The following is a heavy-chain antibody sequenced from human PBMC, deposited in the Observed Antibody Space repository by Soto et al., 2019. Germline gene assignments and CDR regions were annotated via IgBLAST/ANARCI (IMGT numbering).Heavy chain of an antibody. CDR1: GFTFSSYA. V-gene: IGHV3-30*04. J-gene: IGHJ3*02. Sequence: GGSLRLSCAASGFTFSSYAMHWVRQAPGKGLEWVAVISYDGSNKYYADSVKGRFTISRDNSKNTLYLQMNSLRAEDTAVYYCAKLTMIVVVTNSDAFDIWGQGTMVTVSS. D-gene: IGHD3-22*01. CDR2: ISYDGSNK. CDR3: AKLTMIVVVTNSDAFDI.